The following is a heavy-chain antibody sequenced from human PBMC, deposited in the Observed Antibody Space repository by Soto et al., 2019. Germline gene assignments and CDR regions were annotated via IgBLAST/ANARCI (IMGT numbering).Heavy chain of an antibody. V-gene: IGHV1-24*01. CDR3: APNRARMFRGVICIYFYYGMDV. CDR2: FDPEDGET. Sequence: ASMKVSCKVSGYTLTELSMHWVRQAPGKGLEGMGGFDPEDGETIYAQKFQGRVTMTEDTSTDTAYMELSSLRSDDTAVYYCAPNRARMFRGVICIYFYYGMDVWGQGTTVTVS. CDR1: GYTLTELS. D-gene: IGHD3-10*01. J-gene: IGHJ6*02.